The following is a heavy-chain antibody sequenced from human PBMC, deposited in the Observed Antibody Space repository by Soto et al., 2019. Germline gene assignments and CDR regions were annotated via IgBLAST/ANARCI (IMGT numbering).Heavy chain of an antibody. V-gene: IGHV5-51*01. CDR1: GYSFPTYW. CDR3: ARHSPPSRNDYAMDV. J-gene: IGHJ6*02. CDR2: IYPGDSDT. Sequence: GESLKISCKGSGYSFPTYWIAWVRQMPGKDLEWMGIIYPGDSDTIYRPSFQGQVTISADKSINTAYLQWSSLKASDSAMYYCARHSPPSRNDYAMDVWGQGTTVTVSS.